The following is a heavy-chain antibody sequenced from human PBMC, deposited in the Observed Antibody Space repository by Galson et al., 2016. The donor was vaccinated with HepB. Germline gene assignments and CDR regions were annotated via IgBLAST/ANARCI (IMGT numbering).Heavy chain of an antibody. CDR2: ISAYDGDT. V-gene: IGHV1-18*01. D-gene: IGHD2-15*01. CDR1: SYTFTSHG. CDR3: ARAGYCSGDGCYNSYGMDV. Sequence: SVKVSCKASSYTFTSHGVTWVRQAPGQGLEWMGWISAYDGDTTYAQKFQGRVTMTTITSTSTAYMELRSLRSDDTAVYYCARAGYCSGDGCYNSYGMDVWGQGTTVTVSS. J-gene: IGHJ6*02.